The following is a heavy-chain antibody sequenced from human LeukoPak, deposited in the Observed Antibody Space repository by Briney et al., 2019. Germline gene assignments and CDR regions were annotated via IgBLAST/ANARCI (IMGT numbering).Heavy chain of an antibody. J-gene: IGHJ5*02. CDR2: IKQDGSEK. V-gene: IGHV3-7*01. Sequence: GGSLRLSCAASGFTFSNHGMNWVRQAPGKGLEWVANIKQDGSEKYYVDSVKGRFTISRDNAKNSLYLQMNSLRAEDTAVYYCARDEFDPWGQGTLVTVSS. CDR3: ARDEFDP. CDR1: GFTFSNHG.